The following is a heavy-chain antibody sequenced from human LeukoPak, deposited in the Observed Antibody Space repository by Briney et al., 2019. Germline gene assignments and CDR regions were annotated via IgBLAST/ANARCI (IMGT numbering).Heavy chain of an antibody. D-gene: IGHD3-22*01. CDR2: TYYRSKWNN. J-gene: IGHJ4*02. Sequence: SQTLSLTCAISGDSVSSNSAAWNWVRQSPSRGLEWLGRTYYRSKWNNDYAVSVKSRITINPDTSKNQFSLQLNSVTPEDTAVYYCARGTMIVVVKEDYWGQGTLVTVSS. V-gene: IGHV6-1*01. CDR3: ARGTMIVVVKEDY. CDR1: GDSVSSNSAA.